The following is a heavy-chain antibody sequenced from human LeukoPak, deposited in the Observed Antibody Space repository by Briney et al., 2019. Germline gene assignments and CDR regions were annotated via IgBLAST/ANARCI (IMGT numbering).Heavy chain of an antibody. CDR3: ARILRGYGGYEDH. Sequence: GGSLTLSCAASGFTSSSYEMNWVGQAPGKGLEWVSYISSSGDTRYYAPSVRGRVTISRDNAKNSLYLQVNSLRAEDTAVYYCARILRGYGGYEDHWGQGTLVPVTS. CDR2: ISSSGDTR. V-gene: IGHV3-48*03. CDR1: GFTSSSYE. D-gene: IGHD5-12*01. J-gene: IGHJ1*01.